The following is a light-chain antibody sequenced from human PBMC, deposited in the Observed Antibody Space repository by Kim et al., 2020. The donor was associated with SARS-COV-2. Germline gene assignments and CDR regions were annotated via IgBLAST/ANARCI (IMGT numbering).Light chain of an antibody. J-gene: IGKJ4*01. CDR2: GAS. Sequence: FLPPSPGTLSLSPGERATLSCRASQSVSSSYLAWYQQKPGQAPRLLIYGASSRATGIPDRFSGSGSGKDFTLTISRLEPEDFAVYYCQQYGSSPLTFGGGTKVDIK. CDR1: QSVSSSY. CDR3: QQYGSSPLT. V-gene: IGKV3-20*01.